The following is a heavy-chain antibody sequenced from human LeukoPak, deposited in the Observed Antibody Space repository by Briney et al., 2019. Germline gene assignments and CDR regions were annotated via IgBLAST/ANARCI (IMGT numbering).Heavy chain of an antibody. D-gene: IGHD3-10*01. CDR1: GDSLSSNSAA. CDR2: TYYRSKWYN. CDR3: ASTGVVRGVPNYYYYGMDV. V-gene: IGHV6-1*01. J-gene: IGHJ6*02. Sequence: SQTLSLTCALSGDSLSSNSAAWNWLRQSPSRGLEWLGRTYYRSKWYNDYAVSVKSRITINPDTSKNQFSLQLNSVTPEDTAVYYCASTGVVRGVPNYYYYGMDVWGQGTTVTVSS.